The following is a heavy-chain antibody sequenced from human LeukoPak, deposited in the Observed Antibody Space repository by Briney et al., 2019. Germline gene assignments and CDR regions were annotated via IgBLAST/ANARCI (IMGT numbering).Heavy chain of an antibody. D-gene: IGHD2-2*01. J-gene: IGHJ5*02. CDR3: ARATQRYCSGTTCFPYWFDT. CDR2: AHTSGSP. V-gene: IGHV4-4*09. Sequence: SGTLSLTCTVSGGSMTHYFWDWIRQPPGKGLEWIGYAHTSGSPDYSRSLKSRVTISLDTSKNQFSLMLSSVTAADTAVYFCARATQRYCSGTTCFPYWFDTWGQGTLATVSS. CDR1: GGSMTHYF.